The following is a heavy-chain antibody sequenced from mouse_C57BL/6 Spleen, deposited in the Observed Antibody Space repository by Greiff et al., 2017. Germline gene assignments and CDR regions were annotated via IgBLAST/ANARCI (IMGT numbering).Heavy chain of an antibody. CDR1: GYTFTSYG. D-gene: IGHD1-1*01. CDR2: TYPRSGNT. Sequence: VQLQQSGAELARPGASVKLSCKASGYTFTSYGISWVKQRTGQGLEWIGETYPRSGNTYYNEKFKGKATLTEEKSSSTAYMELRSLTSEDSAVYFCADYYGSSPAWFAYWGQGTLVTVSA. J-gene: IGHJ3*01. V-gene: IGHV1-81*01. CDR3: ADYYGSSPAWFAY.